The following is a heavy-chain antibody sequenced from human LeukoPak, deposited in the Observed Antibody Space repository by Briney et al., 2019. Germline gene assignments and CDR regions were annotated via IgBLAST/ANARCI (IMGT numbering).Heavy chain of an antibody. CDR2: ITATSLHI. V-gene: IGHV3-21*01. CDR1: GVTFSGYS. J-gene: IGHJ4*02. Sequence: PGGSLRLSCAASGVTFSGYSMNWVRQAPGKGLEWVSAITATSLHIYYADSVKGRFTISRDNAKNSLYLQMNSLRAEDTAVYYCAAVWEGGYWGQGTLVTVSS. D-gene: IGHD3-16*01. CDR3: AAVWEGGY.